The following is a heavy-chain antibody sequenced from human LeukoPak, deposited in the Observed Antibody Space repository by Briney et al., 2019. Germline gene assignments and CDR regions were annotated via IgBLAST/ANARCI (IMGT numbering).Heavy chain of an antibody. V-gene: IGHV3-53*01. CDR3: AREMIQLPGYFDY. Sequence: GWSLRLSCAASGLTVCSNYMSWVRQAPGKGLEWVSVIYSGGNTFYADSVKDRFTISRDNSKNTLYLQMNSLRAEDTAVYYCAREMIQLPGYFDYWGQGTLVTVSS. J-gene: IGHJ4*02. CDR2: IYSGGNT. D-gene: IGHD5-18*01. CDR1: GLTVCSNY.